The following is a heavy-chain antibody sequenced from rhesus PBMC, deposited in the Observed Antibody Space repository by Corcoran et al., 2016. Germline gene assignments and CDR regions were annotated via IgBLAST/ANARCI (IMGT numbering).Heavy chain of an antibody. CDR3: ARGDGNYWYFDV. D-gene: IGHD4-35*01. CDR2: IGGSSGSS. J-gene: IGHJ2*01. V-gene: IGHV4-127*01. Sequence: QVQLQESGPGLVKPSETLSLTCAVSGYSISSAYGWSWIRPSPGKGLEWIGYIGGSSGSSNYNPSLKSRVTISKDTSKNQFSLKLNSVTAADTAVYYCARGDGNYWYFDVWGPGTPITFSS. CDR1: GYSISSAYG.